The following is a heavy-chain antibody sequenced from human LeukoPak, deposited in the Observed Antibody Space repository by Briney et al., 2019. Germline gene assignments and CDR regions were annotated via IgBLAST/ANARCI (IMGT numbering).Heavy chain of an antibody. CDR1: GFTFGSYG. CDR3: ARVSSSWYQGFDY. Sequence: GRSLRLSCAASGFTFGSYGMHWVRQAPGKGLEWVAVIWYDGSNKYYADSVKGRFTISRDNSKNTLYLQMNSLRAEDTAVYYCARVSSSWYQGFDYWGQGTLVTVSS. D-gene: IGHD6-13*01. J-gene: IGHJ4*02. V-gene: IGHV3-33*01. CDR2: IWYDGSNK.